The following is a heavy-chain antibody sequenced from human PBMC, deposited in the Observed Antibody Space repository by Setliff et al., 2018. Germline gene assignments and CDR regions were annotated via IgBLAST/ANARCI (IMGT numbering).Heavy chain of an antibody. CDR2: INHSGST. CDR3: ARDGGYCSGGSCYGLDY. V-gene: IGHV4-34*01. J-gene: IGHJ4*02. Sequence: ASETLSLTCAVYGGSFSGYYWSWIRQPPGKGLEWIGEINHSGSTNYNPSLKSRVTISVDTSKNQFSLKLSSVTAADTAVYYCARDGGYCSGGSCYGLDYWGQGTLVTVSS. D-gene: IGHD2-15*01. CDR1: GGSFSGYY.